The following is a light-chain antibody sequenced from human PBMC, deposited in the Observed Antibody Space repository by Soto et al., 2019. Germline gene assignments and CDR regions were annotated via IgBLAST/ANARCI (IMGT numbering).Light chain of an antibody. CDR3: QQYSSYPLT. V-gene: IGKV1-5*01. CDR2: DAA. Sequence: DIQMTQSPSTLSASVADRVTIACRASQAIRGYLAWYQRKPGKAPKLLIYDAANLRTGVSSRFSGSGSGTEFTLTINSLQPDDFATYYCQQYSSYPLTFGGVTKVEIK. J-gene: IGKJ4*01. CDR1: QAIRGY.